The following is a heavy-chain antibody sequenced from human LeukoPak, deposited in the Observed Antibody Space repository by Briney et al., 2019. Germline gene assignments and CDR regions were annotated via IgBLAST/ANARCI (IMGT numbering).Heavy chain of an antibody. CDR1: GFTFSSYG. CDR2: ISYDGSNK. Sequence: PGRSLRLSCAASGFTFSSYGMHWVRQAPGKGLEWVAVISYDGSNKYYADSVKGRFTISRDNAKNSLYLQMNSLRGEDTAIYYCARDATLIPGTVYFDYWGQGALVTVSS. V-gene: IGHV3-30*03. D-gene: IGHD2-15*01. J-gene: IGHJ4*02. CDR3: ARDATLIPGTVYFDY.